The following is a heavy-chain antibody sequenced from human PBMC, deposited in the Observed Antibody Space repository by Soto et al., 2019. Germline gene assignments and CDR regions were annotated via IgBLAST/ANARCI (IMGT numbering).Heavy chain of an antibody. CDR1: GFSVSGWY. J-gene: IGHJ5*01. D-gene: IGHD1-26*01. CDR3: AREGDARGLDS. V-gene: IGHV3-72*01. Sequence: EVQLVESGGDLVQPGGSARLSCAASGFSVSGWYMDWVRQAPGKGMEWVARLKDRSQNYATEYAASVKGRFTVSRHPSQNSIFLQMNSLKFEDTAVYYCAREGDARGLDSWGQGTLVTGS. CDR2: LKDRSQNYAT.